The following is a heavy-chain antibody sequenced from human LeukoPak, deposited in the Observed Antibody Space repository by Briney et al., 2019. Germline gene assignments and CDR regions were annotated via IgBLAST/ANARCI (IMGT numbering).Heavy chain of an antibody. D-gene: IGHD3-9*01. V-gene: IGHV3-21*01. J-gene: IGHJ4*02. CDR1: GFTFSSYS. CDR3: ARFDWPFLTIDY. CDR2: ISSSSSYI. Sequence: PGGSLRLSCAASGFTFSSYSMNWVRQAPGKGLEWVSSISSSSSYIYYADSVKGRFTISRDNAKNSLYLQMNSLRAEDTAVYYCARFDWPFLTIDYWGQGTLVTVSS.